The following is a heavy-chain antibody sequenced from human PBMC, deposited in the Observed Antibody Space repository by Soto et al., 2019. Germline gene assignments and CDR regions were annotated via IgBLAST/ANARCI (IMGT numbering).Heavy chain of an antibody. J-gene: IGHJ6*02. V-gene: IGHV3-33*01. Sequence: QVQVVESGGGVVQPGRSLRLSCAASGFTFSSFGMHWVRQAPGKGLEWVSLIWYDGSKKSYGDSVKGRFTISRDNSRNTVYLQMSSVRADDTAVYYCARDASYYSLWSGYYPSRNGMDVWGQGTTVTVPS. CDR2: IWYDGSKK. D-gene: IGHD3-3*01. CDR1: GFTFSSFG. CDR3: ARDASYYSLWSGYYPSRNGMDV.